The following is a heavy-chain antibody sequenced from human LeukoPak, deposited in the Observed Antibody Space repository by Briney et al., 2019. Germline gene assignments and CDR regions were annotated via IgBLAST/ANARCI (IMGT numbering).Heavy chain of an antibody. V-gene: IGHV3-23*01. D-gene: IGHD1-1*01. CDR3: AKETTREYFDY. J-gene: IGHJ4*02. CDR2: ISGSGYTT. CDR1: GFTFTNYA. Sequence: GGSLRLSCAGSGFTFTNYAMSWVRQAPGKGLEWVSDISGSGYTTHYVGSVKGRFTISRDNSKNTLYLQMNSLRAEDTAICYCAKETTREYFDYWGQGSLVTVSP.